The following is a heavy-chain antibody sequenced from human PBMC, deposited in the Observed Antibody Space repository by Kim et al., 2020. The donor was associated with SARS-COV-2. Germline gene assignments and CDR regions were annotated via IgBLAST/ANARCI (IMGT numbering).Heavy chain of an antibody. V-gene: IGHV4-59*01. J-gene: IGHJ4*02. CDR3: ARASYVYDILTGYSTAFDY. Sequence: SETLSLTCTVSAGSISSYYWSWIRQPPGKGLEWIGYIYYSGSTNYNPSLKSRVTISVDTSKNQFSLKLSSVTAADTAVYYCARASYVYDILTGYSTAFDYWGQGTLVTVSS. CDR1: AGSISSYY. D-gene: IGHD3-9*01. CDR2: IYYSGST.